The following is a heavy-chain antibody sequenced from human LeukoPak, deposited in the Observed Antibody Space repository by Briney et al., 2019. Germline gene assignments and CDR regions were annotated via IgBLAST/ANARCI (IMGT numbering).Heavy chain of an antibody. D-gene: IGHD6-19*01. CDR1: GFTFSSYS. V-gene: IGHV3-21*01. Sequence: GGSLRLSCAASGFTFSSYSMNWVRQAPGKGLEWVSSISSSSSYIYYAVSVKGRFTISRDNAKNSLYLQMNSLRAEDTAVYYCARGSSGWYYWGQGTLVTVSS. CDR2: ISSSSSYI. J-gene: IGHJ4*02. CDR3: ARGSSGWYY.